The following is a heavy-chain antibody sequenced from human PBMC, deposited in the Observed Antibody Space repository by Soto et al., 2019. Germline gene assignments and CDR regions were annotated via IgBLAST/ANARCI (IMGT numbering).Heavy chain of an antibody. CDR1: GFTFSTYG. D-gene: IGHD3-10*01. CDR2: ISYDGTNR. CDR3: AKDQSCYDHYAMDV. J-gene: IGHJ6*02. Sequence: QVQLVESGGGVVQPGRSLRLSCAASGFTFSTYGMHWVRQAPGKGLEWVAVISYDGTNRNHADSVKGRFTISRDNSKNTLHLQMSSLRAEDTAVYYCAKDQSCYDHYAMDVWGQGTAVTVSS. V-gene: IGHV3-30*18.